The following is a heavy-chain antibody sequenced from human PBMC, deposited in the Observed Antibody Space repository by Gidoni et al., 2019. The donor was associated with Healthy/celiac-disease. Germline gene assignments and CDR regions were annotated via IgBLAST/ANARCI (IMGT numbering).Heavy chain of an antibody. Sequence: EVQLVESGGGLVQPGGSLRLSCAASGFPFSSYWMRWVRQAPGKGLEWVANIKQDGSEKYYVDSVKGRFTISIDNAKNSLYLQMNSLRAEDTAVYYCARVEHYGSGSPYYYYYGMDVWGQGTTVTVSS. V-gene: IGHV3-7*01. D-gene: IGHD3-10*01. J-gene: IGHJ6*02. CDR2: IKQDGSEK. CDR3: ARVEHYGSGSPYYYYYGMDV. CDR1: GFPFSSYW.